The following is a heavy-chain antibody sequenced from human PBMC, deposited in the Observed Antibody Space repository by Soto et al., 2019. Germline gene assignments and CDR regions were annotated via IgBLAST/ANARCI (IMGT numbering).Heavy chain of an antibody. D-gene: IGHD3-10*01. CDR2: INVANGDT. Sequence: GASVKVSCKASGYTLTAYPIHWVRQAPGQRLEWMGWINVANGDTGYSQKFQGRATVTRDTSASTVYMELSSLTSEDTAVYYCARKDYYGAGVYYFDLWGQGTLVTVSS. V-gene: IGHV1-3*01. CDR1: GYTLTAYP. J-gene: IGHJ4*02. CDR3: ARKDYYGAGVYYFDL.